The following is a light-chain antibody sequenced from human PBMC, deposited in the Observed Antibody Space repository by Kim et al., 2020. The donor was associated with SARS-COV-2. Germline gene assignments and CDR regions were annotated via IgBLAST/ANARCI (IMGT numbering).Light chain of an antibody. CDR1: SSDVGGYNS. CDR3: SSYTSSTTVV. V-gene: IGLV2-14*03. CDR2: DVS. J-gene: IGLJ2*01. Sequence: GQSSTTSCTGTSSDVGGYNSVSWFQQPPDTAPTLMIYDVSNRPSGISHRFFGSKAGNTASLTISGLQAEDDADYYCSSYTSSTTVVFGGGTQLTVL.